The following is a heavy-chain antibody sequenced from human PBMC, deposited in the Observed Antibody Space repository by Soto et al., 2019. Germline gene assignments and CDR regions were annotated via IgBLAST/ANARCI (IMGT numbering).Heavy chain of an antibody. V-gene: IGHV1-8*01. CDR3: AMARDYVDYYYYMDV. CDR2: MNPNSGNT. Sequence: QVQLVQSGAEVKKPGASVKVSCKASGYTFTSYDINWVRQATGQGLEWMGWMNPNSGNTGYAQKFQGRVTMIRNTSISTAYMELSRLRSEDTAVYYCAMARDYVDYYYYMDVWGKGTTLTVSS. D-gene: IGHD4-17*01. J-gene: IGHJ6*03. CDR1: GYTFTSYD.